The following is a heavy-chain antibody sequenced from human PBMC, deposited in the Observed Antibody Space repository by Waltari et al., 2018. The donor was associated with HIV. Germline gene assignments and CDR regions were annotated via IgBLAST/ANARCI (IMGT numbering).Heavy chain of an antibody. CDR2: ISPNEKS. D-gene: IGHD5-18*01. J-gene: IGHJ4*02. CDR3: ASQDTATFTSNFHY. CDR1: GASFDGYF. V-gene: IGHV4-34*01. Sequence: QVRLYQWGAGLLRPSDTLSLTCAVYGASFDGYFWSWVRQSPGQGLEWIGEISPNEKSNLNPSLKSRFTMSIDTSKRHFSLKMISVTAADTAVYYCASQDTATFTSNFHYWGQGTQVTVSS.